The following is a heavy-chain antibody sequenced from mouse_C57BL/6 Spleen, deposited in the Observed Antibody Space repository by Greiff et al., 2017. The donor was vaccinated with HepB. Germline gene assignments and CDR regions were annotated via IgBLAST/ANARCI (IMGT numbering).Heavy chain of an antibody. J-gene: IGHJ2*01. CDR1: GYAFTNYL. Sequence: VQLQQSGAELVRPGTSVKVSCKASGYAFTNYLIEWVKQRPGQGLEWIGVINPGSGGTNYNEKFKGKATLTADKSSSTAYMQLSSLTSEDSAVYFCARWNYGSFDYWGQGTTLTVSS. D-gene: IGHD1-1*01. CDR3: ARWNYGSFDY. V-gene: IGHV1-54*01. CDR2: INPGSGGT.